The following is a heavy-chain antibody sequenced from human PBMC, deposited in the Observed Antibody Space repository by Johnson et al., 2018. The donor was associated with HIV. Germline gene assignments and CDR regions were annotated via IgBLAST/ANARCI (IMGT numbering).Heavy chain of an antibody. CDR2: IYSGGST. J-gene: IGHJ3*02. D-gene: IGHD3-10*01. CDR3: ARDIMRAGSYYDAFDI. V-gene: IGHV3-66*01. Sequence: VQLVESGGGLVKPGGSLRLSCAASGFTVSSNYMSWVRQAPGKGLEWVSVIYSGGSTYYADSVKGRFTISRDNSKNTLYLQMNSLRAEDTAVYYCARDIMRAGSYYDAFDIWGQGTMVTVSS. CDR1: GFTVSSNY.